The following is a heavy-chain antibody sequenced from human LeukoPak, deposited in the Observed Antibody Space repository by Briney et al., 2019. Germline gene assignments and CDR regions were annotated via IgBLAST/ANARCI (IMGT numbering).Heavy chain of an antibody. Sequence: GASVKVSCKASGYTFTDYFMHWVRQAPGQGLEWMGWINPNSGGTNYAQKFQGRVTMTRDTSISTAYMELSRLRSDDTAVYYCARDRYDFWSGYYTVYYYYYMDVWGKGTTVTVSS. V-gene: IGHV1-2*02. D-gene: IGHD3-3*01. CDR3: ARDRYDFWSGYYTVYYYYYMDV. CDR2: INPNSGGT. CDR1: GYTFTDYF. J-gene: IGHJ6*03.